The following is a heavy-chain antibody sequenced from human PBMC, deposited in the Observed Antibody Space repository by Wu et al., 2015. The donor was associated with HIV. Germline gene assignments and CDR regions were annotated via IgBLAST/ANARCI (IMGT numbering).Heavy chain of an antibody. Sequence: QVQLVQSGAEVKKPGASVKVSCKASEYTFTGYYMHWVRQAPGQGLEWMGWINPNSGGTKYAQKFQGRVTMTRDTSISTAYMELSSLRSEDTAVYYCARGENWGMTFDYWGQGTLVTVSS. V-gene: IGHV1-2*02. J-gene: IGHJ4*02. CDR1: EYTFTGYY. CDR3: ARGENWGMTFDY. CDR2: INPNSGGT. D-gene: IGHD7-27*01.